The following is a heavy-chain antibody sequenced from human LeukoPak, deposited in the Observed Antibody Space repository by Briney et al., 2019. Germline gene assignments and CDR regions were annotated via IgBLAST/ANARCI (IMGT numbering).Heavy chain of an antibody. V-gene: IGHV4-4*02. CDR2: IYHSGST. CDR1: GGSISSSNW. D-gene: IGHD3-22*01. Sequence: SGTLSLTCAVSGGSISSSNWWSWVRQPPGKGLEWIGEIYHSGSTNYNPSLKSRVTISVDKSKNQFSLKLSSVTAADTAVYYCARVAYYYGSSGYLDYWDQGTLVTVSS. CDR3: ARVAYYYGSSGYLDY. J-gene: IGHJ4*02.